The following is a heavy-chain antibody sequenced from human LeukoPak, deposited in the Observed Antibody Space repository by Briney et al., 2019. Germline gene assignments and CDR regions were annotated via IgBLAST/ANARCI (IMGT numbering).Heavy chain of an antibody. V-gene: IGHV4-34*01. CDR3: ARERAAAGTTSP. J-gene: IGHJ5*02. Sequence: SETLSLTCAVYGGSFSGYYWSWIRQPPGKGLEWIGEINHSGSTNYNPSLKSRVTISVDTSKNQFSLKLSSVTAADTAVYYCARERAAAGTTSPWGQGTLATVSS. D-gene: IGHD6-13*01. CDR1: GGSFSGYY. CDR2: INHSGST.